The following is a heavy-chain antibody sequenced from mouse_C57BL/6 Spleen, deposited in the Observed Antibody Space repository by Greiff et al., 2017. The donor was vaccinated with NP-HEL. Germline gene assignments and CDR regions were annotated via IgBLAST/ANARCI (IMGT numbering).Heavy chain of an antibody. D-gene: IGHD1-1*01. CDR3: AIYYGKNAMDY. V-gene: IGHV1-69*01. CDR1: GYTFTSYW. J-gene: IGHJ4*01. Sequence: QVQLQQPGAELVMPGASAKLSCKASGYTFTSYWMHWVKQRPGQGLEWIGEIDPSDSYTNYNQKFKGKSTLTVDKSSSTAYMQLSSLTSEDSAVYYCAIYYGKNAMDYWGQGTSVTVSS. CDR2: IDPSDSYT.